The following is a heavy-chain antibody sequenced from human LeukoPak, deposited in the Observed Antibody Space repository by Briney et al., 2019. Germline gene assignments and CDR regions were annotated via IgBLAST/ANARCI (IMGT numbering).Heavy chain of an antibody. Sequence: SETLSLTCTVSGGSISSSSYYWGWIRQPPGKGLEWIRSIYYSGSTYYNPSLKSRVTISVDTSKNQFSLKLSSVTAADTAVYYCARVSCSGGSCYPADFDYWGQGTLVTVSS. D-gene: IGHD2-15*01. V-gene: IGHV4-39*07. CDR2: IYYSGST. CDR3: ARVSCSGGSCYPADFDY. CDR1: GGSISSSSYY. J-gene: IGHJ4*02.